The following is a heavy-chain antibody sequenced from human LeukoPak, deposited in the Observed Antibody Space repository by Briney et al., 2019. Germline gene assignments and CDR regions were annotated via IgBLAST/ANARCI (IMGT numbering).Heavy chain of an antibody. CDR2: IYHSGST. Sequence: SETLSLTCTVSGYSISSGYYWGWIRPPPGKGLEGIGSIYHSGSTHYNPSLKSRVTISVDTSKNQFSLKLSSVTAADTAVYYCARVSGAIVNSYYFDYWGQGTLVTVSS. CDR1: GYSISSGYY. D-gene: IGHD5-18*01. CDR3: ARVSGAIVNSYYFDY. J-gene: IGHJ4*02. V-gene: IGHV4-38-2*02.